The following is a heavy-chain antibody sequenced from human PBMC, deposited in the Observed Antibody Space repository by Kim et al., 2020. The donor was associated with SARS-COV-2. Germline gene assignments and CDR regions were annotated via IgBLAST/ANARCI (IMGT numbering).Heavy chain of an antibody. Sequence: SETLSLTCTVSGGSISSYYWSWIRQPPGKGLEWIGYIYYSGSTNYNPSLKSRVTISVDTSKNQFSLKLSSVTAADTAVYYCARASIVVVPAAMSWVDPWGQGTLVTVSS. CDR3: ARASIVVVPAAMSWVDP. CDR2: IYYSGST. J-gene: IGHJ5*02. CDR1: GGSISSYY. V-gene: IGHV4-59*01. D-gene: IGHD2-2*01.